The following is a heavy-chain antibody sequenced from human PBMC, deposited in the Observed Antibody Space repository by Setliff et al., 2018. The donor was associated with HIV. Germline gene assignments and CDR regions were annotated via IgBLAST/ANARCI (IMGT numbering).Heavy chain of an antibody. CDR1: GGSISSHY. J-gene: IGHJ4*02. Sequence: PSETLSLTCTVSGGSISSHYWNWIRQPPGKGLEWVSATTSNGRTTDYAESVRGRFTISRDNAKNSLYLQMNSLRAEDTAVYYCARDNGYYYDSSGYQPHFDSWGQGTLVTVSS. D-gene: IGHD3-22*01. CDR2: TTSNGRTT. V-gene: IGHV3-21*06. CDR3: ARDNGYYYDSSGYQPHFDS.